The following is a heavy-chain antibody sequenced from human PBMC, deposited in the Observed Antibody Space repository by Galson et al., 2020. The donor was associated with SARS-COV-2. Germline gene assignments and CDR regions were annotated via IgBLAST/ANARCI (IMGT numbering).Heavy chain of an antibody. CDR2: INWADDK. CDR1: GFSLSTRGLC. Sequence: SGPPLVKPTQTLTLTCTYSGFSLSTRGLCVSWIRQPPGKALEWLALINWADDKYYSTSLKTRLTISKDTSKNQVVFTMTNMDPVDTATYFCALADRSYYYGLGVWGQGTTVTVSS. J-gene: IGHJ6*02. D-gene: IGHD3-10*01. V-gene: IGHV2-70*01. CDR3: ALADRSYYYGLGV.